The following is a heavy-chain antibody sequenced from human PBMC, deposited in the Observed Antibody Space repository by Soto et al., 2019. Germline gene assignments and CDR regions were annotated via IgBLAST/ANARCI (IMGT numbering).Heavy chain of an antibody. J-gene: IGHJ4*02. CDR3: AKAWLVSVYYFDY. CDR1: GFTFSSYA. CDR2: ISGSGGST. V-gene: IGHV3-23*01. Sequence: EVQLLESGGGLVQPGGSLRLSCAASGFTFSSYAMSWVRQAPGKGLEWVSAISGSGGSTYYADSVKGRFTISRDNSKNALYLQMNSLRAEDTDVYYCAKAWLVSVYYFDYWGQGTLVTVSS. D-gene: IGHD6-19*01.